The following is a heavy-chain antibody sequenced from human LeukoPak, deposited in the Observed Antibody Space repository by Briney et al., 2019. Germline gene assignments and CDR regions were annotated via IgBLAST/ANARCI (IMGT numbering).Heavy chain of an antibody. CDR3: ARRKGKYSGGWYNWFDP. J-gene: IGHJ5*02. CDR2: IKQDGSEK. D-gene: IGHD6-19*01. CDR1: GFTFSSYW. Sequence: GGSLRLSCAASGFTFSSYWMSWVRQAPGEGLEWVANIKQDGSEKYYVDSVKGRFTISRDNAKNSLYLQMNSLRAEDTAVYYCARRKGKYSGGWYNWFDPWGQGTLVTVSS. V-gene: IGHV3-7*01.